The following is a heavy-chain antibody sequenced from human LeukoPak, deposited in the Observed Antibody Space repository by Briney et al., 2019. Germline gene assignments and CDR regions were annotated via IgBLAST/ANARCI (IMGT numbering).Heavy chain of an antibody. Sequence: PGGTLRLSCAVSGFTVCRYWMHWVRQAPGKGLVWVSRINSDGSSTNYADSVKGRFTISRDNAKNTLYLQMNSLRDEDTAVYYCAREFRVLPDIWGQGTMVTVSS. CDR2: INSDGSST. CDR3: AREFRVLPDI. V-gene: IGHV3-74*01. CDR1: GFTVCRYW. D-gene: IGHD2-8*02. J-gene: IGHJ3*02.